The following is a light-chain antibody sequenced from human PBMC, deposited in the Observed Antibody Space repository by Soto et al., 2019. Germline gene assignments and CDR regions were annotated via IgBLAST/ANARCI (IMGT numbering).Light chain of an antibody. CDR2: DVS. CDR3: SSYTSSSTVV. Sequence: QSALTQPASVSGSPGQSITISCTGTSSDVGGYNYVSWYQQHPGKAHKLMIYDVSNRPSGVSNRFSGSKSGNTASLTISGLQAEDDADYYCSSYTSSSTVVFGGGTKLTV. CDR1: SSDVGGYNY. V-gene: IGLV2-14*01. J-gene: IGLJ2*01.